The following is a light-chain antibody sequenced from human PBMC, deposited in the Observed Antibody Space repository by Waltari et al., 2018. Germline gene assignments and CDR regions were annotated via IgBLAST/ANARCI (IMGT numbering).Light chain of an antibody. Sequence: QSALTQPASVSGSPGQSITIPSPGTSIDVGSYNLVPWYQQHPGKAPKLMIYEVSERPSGVSNRFSGSKSGKTASLTISGLQAEDEADYYCCSYVGSSTALYVFGTGTKVTVL. CDR3: CSYVGSSTALYV. CDR2: EVS. CDR1: SIDVGSYNL. V-gene: IGLV2-23*02. J-gene: IGLJ1*01.